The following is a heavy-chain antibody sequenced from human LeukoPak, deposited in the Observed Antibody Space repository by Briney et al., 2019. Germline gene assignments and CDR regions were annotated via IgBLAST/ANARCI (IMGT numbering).Heavy chain of an antibody. CDR1: GGSISSSSYY. CDR3: ARQEGYYDFWSGYPTLRYYYMDV. Sequence: SETLPLPCTVSGGSISSSSYYWVWIRQPPGKGLEWIGSIYYSGRTYYTPSLESRVTISVDTAKNQFSLKLSSVTAADTAVYYCARQEGYYDFWSGYPTLRYYYMDVWGKGTTVTVSS. CDR2: IYYSGRT. V-gene: IGHV4-39*01. J-gene: IGHJ6*03. D-gene: IGHD3-3*01.